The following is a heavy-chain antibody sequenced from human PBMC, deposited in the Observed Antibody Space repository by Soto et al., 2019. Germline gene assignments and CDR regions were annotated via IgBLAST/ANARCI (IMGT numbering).Heavy chain of an antibody. CDR3: ARVITLVPFDY. J-gene: IGHJ4*02. V-gene: IGHV4-34*01. Sequence: PSETLSLTCAVYGGSFSGYCWSWIRQPPGKGLEWIGEINHSGSTNYNPSLKSRVTISVDTSRNQFSLKLSSVTAADTAVYYCARVITLVPFDYWGQGTLVTVSS. CDR2: INHSGST. D-gene: IGHD3-10*01. CDR1: GGSFSGYC.